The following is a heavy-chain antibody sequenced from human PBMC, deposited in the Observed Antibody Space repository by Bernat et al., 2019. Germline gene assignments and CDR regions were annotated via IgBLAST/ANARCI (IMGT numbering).Heavy chain of an antibody. V-gene: IGHV3-30*18. CDR3: AKERHDSSGYYVGMDV. Sequence: QVQLVESGGGVVQPGRSLRLSCAASGFIFSNYGMHWVRQAPGKGLEWVAVISYDGSNKYYADSVKGRFTISRDNSKNTLYLQMNSLRAEDTAVYYCAKERHDSSGYYVGMDVWGQGTTVTVSS. CDR1: GFIFSNYG. D-gene: IGHD3-22*01. J-gene: IGHJ6*02. CDR2: ISYDGSNK.